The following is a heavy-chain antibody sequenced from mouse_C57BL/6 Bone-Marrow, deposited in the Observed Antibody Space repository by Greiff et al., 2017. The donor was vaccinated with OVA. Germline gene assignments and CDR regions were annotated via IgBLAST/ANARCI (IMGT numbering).Heavy chain of an antibody. CDR1: GFTFSSYA. Sequence: DVQLVESGGGLVKPGGSLKLSCAASGFTFSSYAMSWVRQTPEKRLEWVATISDGGSYTYYPDNVKGRFTISRDNAKNNLYLQMSHLKSEDTAMYYCARVYYYGTIDYWGQGTTLTVSS. J-gene: IGHJ2*01. CDR2: ISDGGSYT. CDR3: ARVYYYGTIDY. D-gene: IGHD1-1*01. V-gene: IGHV5-4*01.